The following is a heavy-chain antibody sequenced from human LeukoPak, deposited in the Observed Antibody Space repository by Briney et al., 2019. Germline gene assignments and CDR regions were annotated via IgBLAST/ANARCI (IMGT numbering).Heavy chain of an antibody. CDR3: ARAQSIAVAGTYWFDP. V-gene: IGHV1-69*06. J-gene: IGHJ5*02. Sequence: SVKVSCKASGGTFSSYAISWVRQAPGQGLEWIGRIIPIFGTANYAQKFQGRVTITADKSTSTAYMELSSLRSEDTAVYYCARAQSIAVAGTYWFDPWGQGTLVTVSS. D-gene: IGHD6-19*01. CDR1: GGTFSSYA. CDR2: IIPIFGTA.